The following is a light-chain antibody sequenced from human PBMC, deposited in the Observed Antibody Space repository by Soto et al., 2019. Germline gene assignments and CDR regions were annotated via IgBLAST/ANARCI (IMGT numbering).Light chain of an antibody. J-gene: IGLJ3*02. CDR3: AAGDDSLKGWV. CDR1: SSNIGSNT. CDR2: GNH. V-gene: IGLV1-44*01. Sequence: QSVLIQASSMSGTPGQRVTISCSGSSSNIGSNTVNWYQQVPGTAPKLLIYGNHERPSGVPDRFSGSKSGTSASLAISGLQSEDEADYYCAAGDDSLKGWVFGGGTKLTVL.